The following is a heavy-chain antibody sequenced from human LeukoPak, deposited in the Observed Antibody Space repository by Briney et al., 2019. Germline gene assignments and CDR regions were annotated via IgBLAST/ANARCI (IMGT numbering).Heavy chain of an antibody. CDR1: GFTFSSYS. Sequence: GGSLRLSCAASGFTFSSYSMNWVRQAPGKGLEWVSYISSGSTTIYYADSVKGRFSISRDNAKNSLYLQMNSLRAEDTAVYYCARDPLSYFDYWGQGTLVTVSS. V-gene: IGHV3-48*04. CDR3: ARDPLSYFDY. J-gene: IGHJ4*02. CDR2: ISSGSTTI.